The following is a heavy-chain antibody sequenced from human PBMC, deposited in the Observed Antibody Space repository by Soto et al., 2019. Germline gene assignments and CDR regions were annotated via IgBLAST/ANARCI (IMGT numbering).Heavy chain of an antibody. CDR1: GFTFSSYA. V-gene: IGHV3-23*01. J-gene: IGHJ4*02. CDR2: ISANGGLI. CDR3: AQQYYDSTGGGY. Sequence: EVQLLESGGGLVQPGGSLRLSCAASGFTFSSYAFSWVRQAPGKGLEWVSLISANGGLIKYADSVKGRFTISRDNSKNTVSLQMNSLRAEDTAVYFCAQQYYDSTGGGYWGLGTLVTVSS. D-gene: IGHD3-16*01.